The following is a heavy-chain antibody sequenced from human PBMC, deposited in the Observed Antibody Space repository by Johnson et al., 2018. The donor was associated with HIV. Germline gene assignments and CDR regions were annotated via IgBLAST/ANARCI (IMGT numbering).Heavy chain of an antibody. CDR3: ARGGIIHDAFDI. CDR1: GFTVSSNE. D-gene: IGHD1-1*01. V-gene: IGHV3-38-3*01. J-gene: IGHJ3*02. CDR2: ISGGST. Sequence: VQLVESRGVLVQPGGSLRLSCAASGFTVSSNEMSWVRQAPGKGLEWVSSISGGSTYYADSRKGRFTISRDNSKNTLHLQMNSLRAEDTAVYYCARGGIIHDAFDIWGQGTMVTVSS.